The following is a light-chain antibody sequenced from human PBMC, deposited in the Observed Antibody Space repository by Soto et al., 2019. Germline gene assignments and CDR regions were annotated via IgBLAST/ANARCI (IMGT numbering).Light chain of an antibody. J-gene: IGKJ1*01. CDR3: QQYNSYPWT. V-gene: IGKV1-5*03. CDR1: QSISSW. Sequence: DIQMTQSPSTLSASVGDKVTITCRASQSISSWLAWYQQKPGKAPKLLIYKASTLESGVPSNCSGSGSGTEFTLSISSLQPEDFATSYCQQYNSYPWTFGPGTKVDVK. CDR2: KAS.